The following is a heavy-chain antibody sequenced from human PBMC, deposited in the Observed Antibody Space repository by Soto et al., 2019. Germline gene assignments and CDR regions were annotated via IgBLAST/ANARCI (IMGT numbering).Heavy chain of an antibody. CDR1: GFTFSSYG. Sequence: GGSLRLSCAASGFTFSSYGMHWVRQAPGKGLEWVAVIWYDGSNKYYADSVKGRFTISRDNSKNTLYLQMNSLRAEDTAVYYCARWGVARTARRRDGYNPFDYWGQGTLVTVSS. V-gene: IGHV3-33*01. D-gene: IGHD5-12*01. J-gene: IGHJ4*02. CDR2: IWYDGSNK. CDR3: ARWGVARTARRRDGYNPFDY.